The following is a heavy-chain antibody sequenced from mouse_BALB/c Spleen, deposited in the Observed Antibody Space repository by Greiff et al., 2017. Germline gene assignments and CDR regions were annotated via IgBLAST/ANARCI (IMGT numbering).Heavy chain of an antibody. CDR3: ARRDYRYDGFAY. CDR2: ISYSGST. J-gene: IGHJ3*01. D-gene: IGHD2-14*01. CDR1: GYSITSDYA. V-gene: IGHV3-2*02. Sequence: EVQRVESGPGLVKPSQSLSLTCTVTGYSITSDYAWNWIRQFPGNKLEWMGYISYSGSTSYNPSLKSRISITRDTSKNQFFLQLNSVTTEDTATYYCARRDYRYDGFAYWGQGTLVTVSA.